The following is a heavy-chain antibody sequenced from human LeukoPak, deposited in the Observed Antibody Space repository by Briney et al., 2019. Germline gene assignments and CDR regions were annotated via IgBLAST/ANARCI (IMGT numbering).Heavy chain of an antibody. J-gene: IGHJ6*02. Sequence: PGGSLRLSCAASGFTFSNAWMSWVRQAPGKGLEWVGRIKSKTDGGTTDYAAPVKGRFTISRDDSKNTLYLQMNSLKTEDTAVYYCTTGHSLQTAVYYYYGMDVWGQGTTVTVSS. V-gene: IGHV3-15*01. CDR1: GFTFSNAW. CDR3: TTGHSLQTAVYYYYGMDV. CDR2: IKSKTDGGTT.